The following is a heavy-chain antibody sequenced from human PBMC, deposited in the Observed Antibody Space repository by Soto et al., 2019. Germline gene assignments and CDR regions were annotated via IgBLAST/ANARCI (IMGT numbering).Heavy chain of an antibody. V-gene: IGHV4-39*01. CDR1: GGSVTNSSYY. CDR3: VSLRTTGITHAYFDS. CDR2: VYYRGRS. Sequence: SETLSLTCAVSGGSVTNSSYYWGWRRQSPGKGLEWIGSVYYRGRSYSQSSVKSRVTISVDTSKNQFSLNLNAATASDTDVYFCVSLRTTGITHAYFDSRGKGALVTVSS. D-gene: IGHD1-7*01. J-gene: IGHJ4*02.